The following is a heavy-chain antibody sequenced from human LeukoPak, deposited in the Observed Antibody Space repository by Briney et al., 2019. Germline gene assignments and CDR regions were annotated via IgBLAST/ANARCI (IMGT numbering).Heavy chain of an antibody. CDR2: INHSGAI. CDR1: GDSINRVFS. J-gene: IGHJ6*04. D-gene: IGHD2/OR15-2a*01. V-gene: IGHV4-38-2*01. CDR3: VRPSFPLEPPND. Sequence: NPSETLSHTRVVSGDSINRVFSWGWIRQPPGKGLEWIAIINHSGAIYYNPSLRSRVTMSVDTSKNQFSLRLSSVTAADTAVYYCVRPSFPLEPPNDWGKGTPVTVSS.